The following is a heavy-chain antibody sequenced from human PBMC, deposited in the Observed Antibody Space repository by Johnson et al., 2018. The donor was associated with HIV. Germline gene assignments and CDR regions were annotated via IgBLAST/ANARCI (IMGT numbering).Heavy chain of an antibody. J-gene: IGHJ3*02. Sequence: QVQLVESGGGVVQPGGSLRLSCAASGFTFSSYGMHWVRQAPGKGLAWVAFIRDDGSNKYYADSVKGRFTISTDNSKNTLYLQLISLRAEDTAVYCCARDDDVKAFDIWGQGTMGTVSS. CDR1: GFTFSSYG. CDR2: IRDDGSNK. CDR3: ARDDDVKAFDI. V-gene: IGHV3-30*02. D-gene: IGHD1-1*01.